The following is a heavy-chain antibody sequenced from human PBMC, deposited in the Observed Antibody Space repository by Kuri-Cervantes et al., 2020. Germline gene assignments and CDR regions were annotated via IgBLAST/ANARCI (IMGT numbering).Heavy chain of an antibody. CDR2: IYSGGST. J-gene: IGHJ3*02. V-gene: IGHV3-53*01. CDR1: GFTVSSNY. Sequence: GGSLRLSCAASGFTVSSNYMSWVRQAPGKGLEWVSVIYSGGSTYYADSVKGRFTISRDNSKNTLCLQMNSLRAEDTAVYYCARCLNYYDSSGYYSIDAFDIWGQGTMVTVSS. D-gene: IGHD3-22*01. CDR3: ARCLNYYDSSGYYSIDAFDI.